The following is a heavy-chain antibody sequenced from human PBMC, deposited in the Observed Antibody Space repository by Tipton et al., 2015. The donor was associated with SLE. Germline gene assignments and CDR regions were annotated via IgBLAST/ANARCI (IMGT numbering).Heavy chain of an antibody. CDR1: GFSFSNYW. Sequence: SLRLSCADSGFSFSNYWMSWVRQAPGKGLEWVANINQDGSVKYFVDSVKGRFTISRDNAKNSFYLQMHSLRAEDTALYYCARYYTASTWDYFDFWGQGTLVTVSS. D-gene: IGHD3-3*01. CDR3: ARYYTASTWDYFDF. V-gene: IGHV3-7*01. J-gene: IGHJ4*02. CDR2: INQDGSVK.